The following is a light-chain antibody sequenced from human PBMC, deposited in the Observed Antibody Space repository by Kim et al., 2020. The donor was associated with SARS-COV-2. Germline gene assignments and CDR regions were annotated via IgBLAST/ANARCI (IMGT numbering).Light chain of an antibody. CDR2: GAS. Sequence: EIVLTQSPGTLSLSPGERATLSCRASQRVSSSFLAWYQQKPGQAPKLLIHGASSRATGIPDRFSGSGSGTDFTLSISRLEPEDFAVYYCLQYSNSPKTFGHGTKVDIK. CDR3: LQYSNSPKT. CDR1: QRVSSSF. V-gene: IGKV3-20*01. J-gene: IGKJ1*01.